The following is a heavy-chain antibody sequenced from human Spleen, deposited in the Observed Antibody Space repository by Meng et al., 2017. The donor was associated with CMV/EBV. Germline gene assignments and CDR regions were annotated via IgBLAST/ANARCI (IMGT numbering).Heavy chain of an antibody. Sequence: FAFSRYAMHWDRQAPGKGMEWVEIISYDGNNKYYAEYVKGRFTISRDNSKNTVYLQMSSLRAEDTAVYYCARDMNLFGVVIESPLLYWGQGTLVTVSS. CDR3: ARDMNLFGVVIESPLLY. CDR1: FAFSRYA. D-gene: IGHD3-3*01. V-gene: IGHV3-30*04. J-gene: IGHJ4*02. CDR2: ISYDGNNK.